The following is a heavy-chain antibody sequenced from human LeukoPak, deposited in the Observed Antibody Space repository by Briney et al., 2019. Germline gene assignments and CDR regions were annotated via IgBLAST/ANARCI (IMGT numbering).Heavy chain of an antibody. V-gene: IGHV3-66*02. J-gene: IGHJ4*02. Sequence: GGSLRLSCAASGFTFSTYYMSWVRQAPGKGLEWVSGIYGGGNSYYADSVTGRFTISRDNSRNTLHLQMNSLRGEDTAVYYCARELTVGATIDYWGQGTQVTVSS. CDR2: IYGGGNS. CDR3: ARELTVGATIDY. D-gene: IGHD1-26*01. CDR1: GFTFSTYY.